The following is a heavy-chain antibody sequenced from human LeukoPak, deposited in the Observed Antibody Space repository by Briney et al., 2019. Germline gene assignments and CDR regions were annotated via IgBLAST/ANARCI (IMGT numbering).Heavy chain of an antibody. CDR1: GGSISSYY. CDR3: ARDSSVYYYEQYWYFDL. V-gene: IGHV4-4*07. Sequence: SETLSLTCTVSGGSISSYYWSWIRQPAGKGLEWIGRIYTSGSTNYNPSLKSRVTMSVDTSKNQFSLKLSSVTAADTAVYYCARDSSVYYYEQYWYFDLRGRGTLVTVSS. J-gene: IGHJ2*01. D-gene: IGHD3-22*01. CDR2: IYTSGST.